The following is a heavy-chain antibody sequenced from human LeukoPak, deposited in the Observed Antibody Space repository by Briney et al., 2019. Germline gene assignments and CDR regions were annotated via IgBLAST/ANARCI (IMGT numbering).Heavy chain of an antibody. CDR3: AKTPVDYGDPMGYFDY. CDR1: GFTFSSYS. D-gene: IGHD4-17*01. J-gene: IGHJ4*02. V-gene: IGHV3-21*01. CDR2: ISSSSSYI. Sequence: PGGSLRLSCAASGFTFSSYSMNWVRQAPGKGLEWVPSISSSSSYIYYADSVKGRFTISRDNAKNSLYLQMNSLRAEDTAVYYCAKTPVDYGDPMGYFDYWGQGTLVTVSS.